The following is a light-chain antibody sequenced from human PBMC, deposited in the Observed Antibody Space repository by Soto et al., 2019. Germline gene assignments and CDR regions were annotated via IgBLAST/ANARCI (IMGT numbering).Light chain of an antibody. J-gene: IGLJ2*01. CDR2: LEGSGSY. CDR1: SGHSTYI. CDR3: ETWDTNVVV. Sequence: QAVVTQSSSASASLGSSVKLTCTLSSGHSTYIIAWHQQQPGKAPRYLMKLEGSGSYNKGSGIPDRFSGSSSGADRYLTISNLQFEDEADYHCETWDTNVVVFGGGTKVTVL. V-gene: IGLV4-60*02.